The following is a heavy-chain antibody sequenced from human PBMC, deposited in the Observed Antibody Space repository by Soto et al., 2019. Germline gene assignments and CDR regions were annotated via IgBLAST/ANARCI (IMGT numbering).Heavy chain of an antibody. CDR3: ARWGTTGGFDL. Sequence: QVQLVESGGGVVQPGTSLRLSCAASGFRFKSFVMHWVRQAPGKGLEWFAFTSYDGNNKDYGDSVKGRFTVSRDNSQNTLHLQMDFLRPEDTALYYCARWGTTGGFDLWGQGTLVSVSS. CDR1: GFRFKSFV. J-gene: IGHJ4*02. V-gene: IGHV3-30*19. D-gene: IGHD3-16*01. CDR2: TSYDGNNK.